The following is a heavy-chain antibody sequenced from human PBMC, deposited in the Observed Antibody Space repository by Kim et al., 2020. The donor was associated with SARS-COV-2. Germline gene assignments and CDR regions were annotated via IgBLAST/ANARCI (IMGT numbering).Heavy chain of an antibody. CDR1: GFTFSSYS. V-gene: IGHV3-48*02. CDR3: ARDWSTYYYDSSGYSIFMDV. CDR2: ISSSSSTI. Sequence: GGSLRLSCAASGFTFSSYSMNWVRQAPGKGLEWVSYISSSSSTIYYADSVKGRFTISRDNAKNSLYLQMNSLRDEDTAVYYCARDWSTYYYDSSGYSIFMDVWGQGTTVTVSS. D-gene: IGHD3-22*01. J-gene: IGHJ6*02.